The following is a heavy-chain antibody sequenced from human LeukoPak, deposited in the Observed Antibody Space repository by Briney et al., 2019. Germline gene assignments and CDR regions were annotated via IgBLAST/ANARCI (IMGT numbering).Heavy chain of an antibody. Sequence: GASVKVSCKASGYTFTGYYMHWVRQAPGQGLEWMGWINPNSGGTNYAQKFQGRVTMTRDTSISTAYMELRSLRSDDTAVYYCVKDHGWLLYSWGQGTLVTVSS. V-gene: IGHV1-2*02. CDR3: VKDHGWLLYS. J-gene: IGHJ4*02. D-gene: IGHD3-9*01. CDR2: INPNSGGT. CDR1: GYTFTGYY.